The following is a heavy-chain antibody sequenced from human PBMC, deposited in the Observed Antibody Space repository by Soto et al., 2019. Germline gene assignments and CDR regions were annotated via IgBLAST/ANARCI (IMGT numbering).Heavy chain of an antibody. CDR1: GGTFSSYA. Sequence: QVQLVQSGAEVKKPGSSVKVSCKASGGTFSSYAISWVRQAPGQGLEWMGGIIPIFGTANYAQKFQGRVTITADESTSTAYMELSSLRSEDTAVYYCARDWSWNARDLLYGMDVWGQGTTVTVSS. V-gene: IGHV1-69*01. D-gene: IGHD1-1*01. J-gene: IGHJ6*02. CDR2: IIPIFGTA. CDR3: ARDWSWNARDLLYGMDV.